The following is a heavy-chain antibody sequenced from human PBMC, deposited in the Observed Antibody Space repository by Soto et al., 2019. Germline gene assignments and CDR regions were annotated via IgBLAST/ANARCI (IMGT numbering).Heavy chain of an antibody. Sequence: EVQLAESGGGLVKPGGSLRLYCAASGFTFSTYYMNWVRQAPGKGLEWVSSIIESGNYMYYADSVKGRFTISRDNARNSLYLQMDRLTAEDTAVYYCARKGEVRTAYFDYWGQGALVTVSS. V-gene: IGHV3-21*01. D-gene: IGHD3-16*01. CDR2: IIESGNYM. CDR3: ARKGEVRTAYFDY. CDR1: GFTFSTYY. J-gene: IGHJ4*02.